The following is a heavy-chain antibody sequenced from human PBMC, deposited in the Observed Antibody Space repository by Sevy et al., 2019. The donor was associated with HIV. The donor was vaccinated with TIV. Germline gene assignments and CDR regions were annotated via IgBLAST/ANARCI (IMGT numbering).Heavy chain of an antibody. CDR2: IKSKTDGGTT. J-gene: IGHJ4*02. Sequence: GGSLRLSCAASGFTFSNAWMSWVRQAPGKGLEWVGRIKSKTDGGTTDYSAPVKGRFTISRDDSKNTLYLQMNSLKTEDTAVYYCTARGTNRDGYSHRFFYWGQGTLVTVSS. CDR3: TARGTNRDGYSHRFFY. D-gene: IGHD2-15*01. CDR1: GFTFSNAW. V-gene: IGHV3-15*01.